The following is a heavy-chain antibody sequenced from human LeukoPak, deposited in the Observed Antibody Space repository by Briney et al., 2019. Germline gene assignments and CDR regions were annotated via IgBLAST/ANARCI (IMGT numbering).Heavy chain of an antibody. D-gene: IGHD4-11*01. J-gene: IGHJ4*02. CDR2: IKRYGNTT. CDR1: GFRFSESW. V-gene: IGHV3-74*01. CDR3: ARSDYIET. Sequence: GGSLRLSCAASGFRFSESWMHWVRQAPGKGLEWVSRIKRYGNTTSYADSVKGRFTVSRDNAKNMLYLEMSSLRVDDTAVYYCARSDYIETWGQGTLVSVSS.